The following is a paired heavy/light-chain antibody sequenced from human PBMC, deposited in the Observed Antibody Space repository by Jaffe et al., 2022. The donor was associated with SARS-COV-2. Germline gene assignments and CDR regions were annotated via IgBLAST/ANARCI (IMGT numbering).Light chain of an antibody. CDR1: ESVSRF. Sequence: EVVLTQSPATLSLSQGETATLSCRASESVSRFLAWYQQKPGQAPRLLIYDASNTAAGVPGRFSASGSGTDFTLTISSLEPEDFAVYYCQQRSIWPPTFGPGTKVEIK. V-gene: IGKV3-11*01. J-gene: IGKJ1*01. CDR2: DAS. CDR3: QQRSIWPPT.
Heavy chain of an antibody. J-gene: IGHJ4*02. Sequence: EVQLVQSGAEMKKPGESLKISCETSGFSFTTHWIGWVRQMPGKGLEWMGVIYPVDSDARYSPSFQGKVTISVDNSINTAYLQWSSLKTSDTAIYYCAKPRGPGGTYSDFFAYWGQGTLVTVSS. D-gene: IGHD1-7*01. CDR3: AKPRGPGGTYSDFFAY. CDR1: GFSFTTHW. CDR2: IYPVDSDA. V-gene: IGHV5-51*01.